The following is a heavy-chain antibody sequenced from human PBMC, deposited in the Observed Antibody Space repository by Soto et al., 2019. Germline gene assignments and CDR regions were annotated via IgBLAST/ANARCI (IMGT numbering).Heavy chain of an antibody. V-gene: IGHV3-21*01. Sequence: PGGSLRLSCAASGFTFSSYSMNWVRQAPGKGLEWVSSISSSSSYIYYADSVKGRFTISRDNAKNSLYLQMNSLRAEDTAVYYCARYRRMFLMVRGVISGYYYYGMDVWGQGTTVTVSS. J-gene: IGHJ6*02. CDR3: ARYRRMFLMVRGVISGYYYYGMDV. CDR2: ISSSSSYI. D-gene: IGHD3-10*01. CDR1: GFTFSSYS.